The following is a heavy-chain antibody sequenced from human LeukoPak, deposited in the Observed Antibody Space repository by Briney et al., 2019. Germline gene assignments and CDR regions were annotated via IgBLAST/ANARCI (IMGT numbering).Heavy chain of an antibody. V-gene: IGHV1-69*01. CDR2: IIPIFGTA. Sequence: SVKVSSKASGGTFSSYAISWVRQAPGQGLEWMGGIIPIFGTANYAQKFQGRVTITADESTSTAYMELSSLRSEDTAVYYCARDPNYDFWSGYPIRGNWFDPWGQGTLVTVSS. CDR1: GGTFSSYA. J-gene: IGHJ5*02. CDR3: ARDPNYDFWSGYPIRGNWFDP. D-gene: IGHD3-3*01.